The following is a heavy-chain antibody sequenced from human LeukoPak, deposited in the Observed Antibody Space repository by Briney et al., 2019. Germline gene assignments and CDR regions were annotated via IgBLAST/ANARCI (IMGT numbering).Heavy chain of an antibody. CDR2: INPDSGGS. CDR3: ARAAGESYFDY. J-gene: IGHJ4*02. D-gene: IGHD7-27*01. CDR1: EYTFTAYY. Sequence: ASVKVSCKASEYTFTAYYMNWVRQAPGQGLEWMGWINPDSGGSSYAQKFQGRVTMTRDTSISTAYMELSGLRSDDTAVYYRARAAGESYFDYWGQGTLVTVSS. V-gene: IGHV1-2*02.